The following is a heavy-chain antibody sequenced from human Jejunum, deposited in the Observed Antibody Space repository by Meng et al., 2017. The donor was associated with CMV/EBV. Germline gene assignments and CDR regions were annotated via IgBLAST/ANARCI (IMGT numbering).Heavy chain of an antibody. CDR2: IKRKTDSAAT. V-gene: IGHV3-15*01. D-gene: IGHD3-10*01. CDR1: GFTFSNGW. J-gene: IGHJ5*01. Sequence: EGSGFTFSNGWRNWVRQAPGKGLGWVGRIKRKTDSAATEYAAPVKGRFTISRDDSKSTVYLEMNSLKIEDTGFYYCGTGGNWLGSWGQGTLVTVSS. CDR3: GTGGNWLGS.